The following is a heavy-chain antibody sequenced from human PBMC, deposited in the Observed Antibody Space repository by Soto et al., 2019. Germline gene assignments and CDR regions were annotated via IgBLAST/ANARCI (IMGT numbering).Heavy chain of an antibody. D-gene: IGHD4-4*01. CDR1: GFTFEHYS. V-gene: IGHV3-9*01. CDR3: AKGFTGPATLTPFDR. Sequence: GGFLRLSCAVSGFTFEHYSMHWVRQRPGEGLEWVSSISWRSDYIAYADSVKGRFTISRDNAKNSLYLQMSSLRAEDAAFYYCAKGFTGPATLTPFDRWGQGTLVTVSS. J-gene: IGHJ4*02. CDR2: ISWRSDYI.